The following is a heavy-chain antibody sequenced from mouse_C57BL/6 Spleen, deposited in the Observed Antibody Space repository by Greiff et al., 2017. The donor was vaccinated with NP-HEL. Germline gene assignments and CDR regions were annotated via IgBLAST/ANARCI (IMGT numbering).Heavy chain of an antibody. CDR1: GYSFTGYY. J-gene: IGHJ3*01. V-gene: IGHV1-42*01. Sequence: EVQLQQSGPELVKPGASVKISCKASGYSFTGYYMNWVKQSPEKSLEWIGEINPSTGGTTYNQKFKAKATLTVDKSSSTAYMQLKSLTSEDSAVYYCARSLGFAYWGQGTLVTVSA. D-gene: IGHD4-1*01. CDR2: INPSTGGT. CDR3: ARSLGFAY.